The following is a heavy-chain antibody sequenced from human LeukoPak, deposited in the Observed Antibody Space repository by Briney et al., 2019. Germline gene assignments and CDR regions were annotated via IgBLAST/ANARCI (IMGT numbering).Heavy chain of an antibody. J-gene: IGHJ4*02. V-gene: IGHV3-33*01. Sequence: GRSLRLSCAASGFTFSSYGMHWVRQAPGKGLEWVAVIWYDGSNKYYADSVKGRFTISRDNSKNTLYLQMNSLRAEDTAVYYCARGGSGPEAPFDYWGRGTLVTVSS. D-gene: IGHD6-19*01. CDR2: IWYDGSNK. CDR1: GFTFSSYG. CDR3: ARGGSGPEAPFDY.